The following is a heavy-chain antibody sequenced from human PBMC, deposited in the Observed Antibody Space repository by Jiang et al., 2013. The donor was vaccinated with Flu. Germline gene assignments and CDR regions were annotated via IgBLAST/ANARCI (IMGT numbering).Heavy chain of an antibody. CDR2: ISPNNGNT. CDR1: GYTFTNYG. J-gene: IGHJ5*02. Sequence: SGAEVKKPGASVKVSCKTSGYTFTNYGISWVRQAPGQGLEWMGWISPNNGNTNYAQKLQGRVTMTTDTSTSTAYMELRSLRADDTAVYYCARGGVGPTARVINWFGPWGQGTLVTVSS. D-gene: IGHD1-26*01. CDR3: ARGGVGPTARVINWFGP. V-gene: IGHV1-18*01.